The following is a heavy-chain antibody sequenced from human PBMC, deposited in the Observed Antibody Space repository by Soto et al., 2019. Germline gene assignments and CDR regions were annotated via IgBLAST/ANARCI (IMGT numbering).Heavy chain of an antibody. CDR1: GYTFTSYD. D-gene: IGHD1-7*01. V-gene: IGHV1-8*01. J-gene: IGHJ3*02. CDR2: INPKSGNT. CDR3: SREGTRIGFDI. Sequence: QVQLVQSGAEVKKPGASVKVSCKASGYTFTSYDINGVRQATGQGLEWMGWINPKSGNTGYAQKCQGRLTMTGNTSISTAYMELSSLTSEDADVYYCSREGTRIGFDIWGQGTMVTVSS.